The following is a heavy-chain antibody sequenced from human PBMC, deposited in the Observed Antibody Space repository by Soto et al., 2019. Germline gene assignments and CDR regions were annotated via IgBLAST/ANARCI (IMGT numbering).Heavy chain of an antibody. CDR1: GGTFSSYA. Sequence: SVKVSCKASGGTFSSYAISWVRQAPGQGLEWMGGIIPIFGTANYAQKFQGRVTITADESTSTAYMELSSLRSEDTAVYYCARLGADTATDFYYYYGMDVWGQGTTVTVSS. CDR2: IIPIFGTA. V-gene: IGHV1-69*13. D-gene: IGHD5-18*01. J-gene: IGHJ6*02. CDR3: ARLGADTATDFYYYYGMDV.